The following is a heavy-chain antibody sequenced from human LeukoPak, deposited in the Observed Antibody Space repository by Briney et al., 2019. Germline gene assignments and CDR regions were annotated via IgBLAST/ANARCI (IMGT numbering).Heavy chain of an antibody. V-gene: IGHV1-2*02. CDR2: INPNSGGT. CDR1: GYTFTGYY. Sequence: ASVKVSCKASGYTFTGYYMHWVRPAPGQGLEWMGWINPNSGGTNYAQKFQGRVTMTRDTSISTAYMELSRLRSDDTAVYYCARVGMVRGARTTYNWFDPWGQGTLVTVSS. J-gene: IGHJ5*02. CDR3: ARVGMVRGARTTYNWFDP. D-gene: IGHD3-10*01.